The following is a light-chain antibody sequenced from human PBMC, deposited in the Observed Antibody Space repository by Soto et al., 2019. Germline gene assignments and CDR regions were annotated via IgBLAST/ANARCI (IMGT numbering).Light chain of an antibody. J-gene: IGKJ2*01. Sequence: DIQMTQSPSTLSASVGDRVTITCRASQSVSSWLAWYQQKPGKAPKLLIYKASSLESGVPSRFSGSGSGTEFTLTISSLQPDDFATYYCQQYNSYPYTFGQGTKLEIK. V-gene: IGKV1-5*03. CDR3: QQYNSYPYT. CDR1: QSVSSW. CDR2: KAS.